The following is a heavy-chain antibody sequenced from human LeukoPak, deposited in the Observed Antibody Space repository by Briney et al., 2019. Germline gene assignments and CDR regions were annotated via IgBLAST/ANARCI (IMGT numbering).Heavy chain of an antibody. Sequence: GGSLRLSCAASGFTFSDYSLNWVRQAPGKGLEWVSSISRSSSYIYYADSVKGRFTISRDNSKNTLYLQMNSLRAEDTAVYYCASGKDYDFWSSFDYWGQGALVTVSS. J-gene: IGHJ4*02. D-gene: IGHD3-3*01. CDR1: GFTFSDYS. CDR2: ISRSSSYI. V-gene: IGHV3-21*01. CDR3: ASGKDYDFWSSFDY.